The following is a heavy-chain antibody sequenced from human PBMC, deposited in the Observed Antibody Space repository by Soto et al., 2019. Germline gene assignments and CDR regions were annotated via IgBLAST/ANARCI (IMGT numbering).Heavy chain of an antibody. Sequence: QVQLQQWGAGLLKPSETLSLTCAVYGGSFSGYYWSWIRQPPGNGLEWIGEINHSGSTNYNPSLKSRVTISVDTSMNQFSLKLSSVTAADTAVYYCASRWARYWGYYYYGMDVWGQGPTVTVSS. V-gene: IGHV4-34*01. CDR1: GGSFSGYY. J-gene: IGHJ6*02. CDR2: INHSGST. CDR3: ASRWARYWGYYYYGMDV. D-gene: IGHD7-27*01.